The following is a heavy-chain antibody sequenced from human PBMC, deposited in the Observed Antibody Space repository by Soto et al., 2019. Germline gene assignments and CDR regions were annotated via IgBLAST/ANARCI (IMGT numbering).Heavy chain of an antibody. Sequence: QVQLVQSGAEVKKPGASVKVSCKASGYTFTSYGISWVRQAPGQGLEWMGWISAYNGNTNYAQKLQGRVTMTTDTSTSTAYMELRSLRSDDTAVYYCAGDSARYCSGGSCFSGYWRQGTLVTVSS. J-gene: IGHJ4*02. D-gene: IGHD2-15*01. CDR2: ISAYNGNT. V-gene: IGHV1-18*01. CDR1: GYTFTSYG. CDR3: AGDSARYCSGGSCFSGY.